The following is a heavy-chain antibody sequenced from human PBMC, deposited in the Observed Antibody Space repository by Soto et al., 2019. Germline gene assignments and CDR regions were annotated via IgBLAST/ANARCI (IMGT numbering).Heavy chain of an antibody. CDR3: ARDTKTASGQWYFDL. CDR2: ISHGGNT. D-gene: IGHD1-26*01. Sequence: QAQLQESGPGLVKPSETLSLTCTVFSDSIDSSDWWNWVRQSPGRGLEWIGEISHGGNTNYNPSLMSRVTMSVDMSKNQFSLSVNSVTAADTAVYYFARDTKTASGQWYFDLWGRGTLVTVSS. J-gene: IGHJ2*01. CDR1: SDSIDSSDW. V-gene: IGHV4-4*02.